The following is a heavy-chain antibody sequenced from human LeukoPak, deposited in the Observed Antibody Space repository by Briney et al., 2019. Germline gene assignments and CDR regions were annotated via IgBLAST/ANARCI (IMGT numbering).Heavy chain of an antibody. CDR3: AKDLGYSSGSICDY. V-gene: IGHV3-23*01. CDR2: ISGGGGST. Sequence: GGSLRLSCAASGFTFSSYAMSWVRQAPGKGLEWVSAISGGGGSTYYADSVKGRFTISRDNSKNTLYLQMNSLRAEDTTVYYCAKDLGYSSGSICDYWGQGTLVTVSS. D-gene: IGHD6-19*01. J-gene: IGHJ4*02. CDR1: GFTFSSYA.